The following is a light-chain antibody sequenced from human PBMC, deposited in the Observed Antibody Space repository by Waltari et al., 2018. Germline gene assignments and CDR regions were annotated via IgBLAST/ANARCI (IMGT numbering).Light chain of an antibody. CDR2: RDN. Sequence: ASGTPGQRVTVSCSGDNSNTGKNTVNWYQQLPGTAPKLLLYRDNQRPSGVPDRFSGSRSGTSASLAISGLRPDDEASYYCATWDDRQSGVVFGGGTTLTVL. CDR1: NSNTGKNT. V-gene: IGLV1-44*01. CDR3: ATWDDRQSGVV. J-gene: IGLJ2*01.